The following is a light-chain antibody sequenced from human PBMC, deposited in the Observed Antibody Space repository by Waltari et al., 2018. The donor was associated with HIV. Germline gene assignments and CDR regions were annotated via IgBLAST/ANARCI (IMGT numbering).Light chain of an antibody. Sequence: DIQMTQSPSTLSAYVGDTVTITCRASQSSSTWLAWCQQRPGRAPKFLIYSASTLESGVPSRFTGSGSGTEFTLTITSLHPDDVATYYCQQYNNYPLTFGGGTKVEI. V-gene: IGKV1-5*03. CDR2: SAS. CDR3: QQYNNYPLT. CDR1: QSSSTW. J-gene: IGKJ4*01.